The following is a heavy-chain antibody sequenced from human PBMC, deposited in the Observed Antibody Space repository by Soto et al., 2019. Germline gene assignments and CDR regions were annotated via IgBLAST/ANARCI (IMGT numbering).Heavy chain of an antibody. V-gene: IGHV3-21*06. D-gene: IGHD3-10*01. CDR3: AREGVHNYTEYYFDY. CDR1: GFTFSYYP. J-gene: IGHJ4*02. Sequence: GGSLRVSCAASGFTFSYYPLHWVRRAPGKGLEWVSSISGVRDYIRYADSVKGRFAISRDNAKTSLYLQMNSLTAEDTAVYYCAREGVHNYTEYYFDYWGQGTLVTAPQ. CDR2: ISGVRDYI.